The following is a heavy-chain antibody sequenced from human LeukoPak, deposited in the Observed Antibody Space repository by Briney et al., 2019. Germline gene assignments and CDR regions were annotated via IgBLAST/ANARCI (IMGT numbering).Heavy chain of an antibody. CDR2: ISSSSSNI. Sequence: GGSLRLSCAASGFTFSSYGMNWVRQPPGKGLEWVSYISSSSSNINYAGSVKGRFTISRDNAKNSLYLQMNSLRAEDTAVYYCAKDRFSGGFYYYYGMDVWGQGTTVTVSS. J-gene: IGHJ6*02. CDR1: GFTFSSYG. CDR3: AKDRFSGGFYYYYGMDV. D-gene: IGHD3-10*01. V-gene: IGHV3-48*01.